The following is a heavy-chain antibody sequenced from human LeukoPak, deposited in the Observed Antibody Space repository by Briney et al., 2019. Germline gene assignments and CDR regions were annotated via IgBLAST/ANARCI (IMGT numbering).Heavy chain of an antibody. V-gene: IGHV3-74*01. CDR3: ASMAVAGTVYYYGMDV. CDR2: INSDGSST. J-gene: IGHJ6*02. Sequence: GSLRLSCAASGFTFSSYWMHWVRQAPGKGLVWVLRINSDGSSTSYADSVKGRFTISRDNAKNTLYLQMNSLRAEDTAVYYCASMAVAGTVYYYGMDVWGQGTTVTVSS. D-gene: IGHD6-19*01. CDR1: GFTFSSYW.